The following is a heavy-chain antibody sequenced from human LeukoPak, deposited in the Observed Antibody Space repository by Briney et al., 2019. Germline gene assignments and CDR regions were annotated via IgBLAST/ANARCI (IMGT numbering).Heavy chain of an antibody. CDR1: GYSFTSYW. D-gene: IGHD6-19*01. CDR3: ARQAVAGTDSYYYYGMDV. J-gene: IGHJ6*02. Sequence: GESLKISCKGSGYSFTSYWIGWVRQMPGKGLEWMVSIYPGDSETRYSPSFQGQVTISADKSISTAYLQWSSLKASDTAMYYCARQAVAGTDSYYYYGMDVWGQGTTVTASS. CDR2: IYPGDSET. V-gene: IGHV5-51*01.